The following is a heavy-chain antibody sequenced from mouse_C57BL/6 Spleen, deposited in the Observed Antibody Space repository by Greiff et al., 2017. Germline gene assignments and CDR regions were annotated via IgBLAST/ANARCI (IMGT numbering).Heavy chain of an antibody. CDR3: ARVSTGTGYFDY. Sequence: EVQLVESGGGLVKPGGSLKLSCAASGFTFSSYAMSWVRQTPEKRLEWVATISDGGSYTYYPDNVKGRFTISRDNAKNNLYLQMSHLKSEDTAMYYCARVSTGTGYFDYWGQGTTLTVSS. CDR2: ISDGGSYT. J-gene: IGHJ2*01. D-gene: IGHD4-1*02. V-gene: IGHV5-4*01. CDR1: GFTFSSYA.